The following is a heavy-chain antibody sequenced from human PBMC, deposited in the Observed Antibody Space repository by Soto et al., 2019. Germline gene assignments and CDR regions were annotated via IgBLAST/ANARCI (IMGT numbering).Heavy chain of an antibody. CDR3: AWILDWNYEKYFDY. CDR2: IDWDDNK. Sequence: SGPTLVNPTQTPTLPCNFSAFSLTTTGMCVSWLRQPPGKALEWLALIDWDDNKYYPRSLKTRLTISKDTSKTQVVLTRTNMDPVDTATYYCAWILDWNYEKYFDYWGQGTQVTVSS. V-gene: IGHV2-70*01. J-gene: IGHJ4*02. D-gene: IGHD1-7*01. CDR1: AFSLTTTGMC.